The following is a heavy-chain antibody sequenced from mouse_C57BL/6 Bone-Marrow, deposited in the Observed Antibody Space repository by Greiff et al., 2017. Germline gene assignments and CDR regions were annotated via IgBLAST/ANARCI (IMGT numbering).Heavy chain of an antibody. V-gene: IGHV1-69*01. Sequence: VQLQQPGAELVMPGASVKLSCKASGYTFTSYWMHWVKQRPGQGLEWIGEIDPSDSYTNSNQKFKGKSTLTVDKSSSTAYMQLSRLRSEESAVYYCARGNSKGGYAMDYWGQGTSVTVSS. CDR1: GYTFTSYW. J-gene: IGHJ4*01. CDR3: ARGNSKGGYAMDY. CDR2: IDPSDSYT. D-gene: IGHD2-5*01.